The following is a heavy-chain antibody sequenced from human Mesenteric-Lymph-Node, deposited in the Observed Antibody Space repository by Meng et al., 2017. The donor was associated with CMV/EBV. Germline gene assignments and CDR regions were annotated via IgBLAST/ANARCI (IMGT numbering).Heavy chain of an antibody. Sequence: VELPPGGAGVLDASEALPLARAGYGGSFCGYHLSWVRQPPGKGLEWIGEINHSGSTNYNPSPKSRVTISVDTSNNQFSLKLSSVTAADTAVYYCARHQRWLKSEGGFNYWGQGTLVTVSS. V-gene: IGHV4-34*01. CDR2: INHSGST. D-gene: IGHD4-23*01. CDR1: GGSFCGYH. J-gene: IGHJ4*02. CDR3: ARHQRWLKSEGGFNY.